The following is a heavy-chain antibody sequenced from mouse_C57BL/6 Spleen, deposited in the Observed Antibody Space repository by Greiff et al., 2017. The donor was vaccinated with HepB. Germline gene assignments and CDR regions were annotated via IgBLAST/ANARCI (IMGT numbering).Heavy chain of an antibody. Sequence: VKLQESGAELARPGASVKLSCKASGYTFTSYGISWVKQRTGQGLEWIGEIYPRSGNTYYNEKFKGKATLTADKSSSTAYMELRSLTSEDSAVYFCAPTTVVAPFAYWGQGTLVTVSA. CDR3: APTTVVAPFAY. D-gene: IGHD1-1*01. CDR2: IYPRSGNT. CDR1: GYTFTSYG. J-gene: IGHJ3*01. V-gene: IGHV1-81*01.